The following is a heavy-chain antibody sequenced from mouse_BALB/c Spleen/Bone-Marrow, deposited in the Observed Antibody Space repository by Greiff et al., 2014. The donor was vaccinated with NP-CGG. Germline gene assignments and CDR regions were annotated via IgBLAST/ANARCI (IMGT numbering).Heavy chain of an antibody. V-gene: IGHV2-9*02. CDR3: ARDGYYVVMDY. D-gene: IGHD2-3*01. J-gene: IGHJ4*01. CDR2: IWAGGST. Sequence: VQLQQSGPGLVAPSQGLSITCTVSGFSLTNYGVHWVRQPPGKGLEWLGVIWAGGSTNYNSALMSRLGITKDDSKNQVFLKMNSLQTADTAMYYCARDGYYVVMDYWGQGTSVTASS. CDR1: GFSLTNYG.